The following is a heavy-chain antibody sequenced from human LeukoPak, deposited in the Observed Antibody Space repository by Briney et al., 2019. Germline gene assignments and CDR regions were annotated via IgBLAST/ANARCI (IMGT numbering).Heavy chain of an antibody. J-gene: IGHJ4*02. V-gene: IGHV3-21*01. Sequence: GGSLRLSCAASGFTFSSYSMNWVRQAPGKGLAWVSSISGSSDYIYYADSVKGRFTISRDNAKNSLHLQMHSLRAEDTAVYYCVRDRGWLQLEYYFDYWGQGTLVTVSS. CDR2: ISGSSDYI. CDR1: GFTFSSYS. CDR3: VRDRGWLQLEYYFDY. D-gene: IGHD3-3*01.